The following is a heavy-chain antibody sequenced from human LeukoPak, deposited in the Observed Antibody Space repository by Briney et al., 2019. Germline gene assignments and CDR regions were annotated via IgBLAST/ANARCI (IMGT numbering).Heavy chain of an antibody. V-gene: IGHV1-69*04. CDR1: GGTFSSYA. CDR2: IIPILGIA. CDR3: ATEADTPMVNYYYAMDV. Sequence: SVKVSCKASGGTFSSYAISWVREAPGQGLEWMGRIIPILGIANYAQKFQGRVTITADKSTSTAYMELSSLRSQDTAVYYCATEADTPMVNYYYAMDVWGQGTTVTVSS. J-gene: IGHJ6*02. D-gene: IGHD5-18*01.